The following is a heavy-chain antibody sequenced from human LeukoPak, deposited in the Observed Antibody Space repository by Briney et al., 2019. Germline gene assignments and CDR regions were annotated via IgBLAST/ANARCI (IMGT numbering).Heavy chain of an antibody. CDR1: GLTFSNYA. CDR3: AKCSTSAYTTGWCNWIDP. J-gene: IGHJ5*02. CDR2: ISSSGGHT. Sequence: PGGSLRLSCAVSGLTFSNYAMTWVRQAPGKGLEWVSSISSSGGHTYYGGSVKGRFAISRDNSKNTVYLQMNSLRAEDTAVYYCAKCSTSAYTTGWCNWIDPWGQGTLVTVSS. D-gene: IGHD6-19*01. V-gene: IGHV3-23*01.